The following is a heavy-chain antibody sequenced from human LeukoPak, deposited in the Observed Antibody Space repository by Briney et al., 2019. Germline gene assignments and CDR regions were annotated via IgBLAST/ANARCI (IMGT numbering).Heavy chain of an antibody. D-gene: IGHD1-1*01. J-gene: IGHJ4*02. CDR1: GFTFSDYY. V-gene: IGHV3-11*06. Sequence: GGSLRLSCAASGFTFSDYYMSWIRQAPGKGLEWVSYISSSSSYTNYADSVKGRFTISRDSAKNSVYLRMNSLRAEDTALYYCARKLTGTTYFDCWGQGTLVTVSS. CDR2: ISSSSSYT. CDR3: ARKLTGTTYFDC.